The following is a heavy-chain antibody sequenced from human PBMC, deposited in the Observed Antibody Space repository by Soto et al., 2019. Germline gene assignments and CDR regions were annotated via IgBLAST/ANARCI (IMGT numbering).Heavy chain of an antibody. D-gene: IGHD6-6*01. Sequence: GGSLRLSCAASGFTFSSYSMNWVRQAPGKGLEWVSYISSSSSTIYYADSMKGRFTISRDNAKNSLYLQMNSLRAEDTAVYYCARDFIAARPHWYFDYWGQGTLVTVSS. V-gene: IGHV3-48*01. CDR2: ISSSSSTI. J-gene: IGHJ4*02. CDR1: GFTFSSYS. CDR3: ARDFIAARPHWYFDY.